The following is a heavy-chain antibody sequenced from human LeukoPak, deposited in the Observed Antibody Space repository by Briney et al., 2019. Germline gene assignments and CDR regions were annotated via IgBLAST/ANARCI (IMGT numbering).Heavy chain of an antibody. J-gene: IGHJ3*02. D-gene: IGHD4-17*01. V-gene: IGHV3-53*01. CDR2: IYSGGTT. CDR3: ARGPVTRFEI. Sequence: GGSLRLSCAASGFTVSSNYMSWVRQAPGKGLEWVSVIYSGGTTYYADSVKSRFTISRDNSNNTLYLQMNSLRAEDTAVYYCARGPVTRFEIWGQGTMVTVSS. CDR1: GFTVSSNY.